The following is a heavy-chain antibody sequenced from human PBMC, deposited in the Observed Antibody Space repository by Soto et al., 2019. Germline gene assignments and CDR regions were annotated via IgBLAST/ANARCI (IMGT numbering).Heavy chain of an antibody. CDR3: AKGRGGFDS. CDR2: ISGGGGTT. CDR1: GFTFSSYG. J-gene: IGHJ5*01. D-gene: IGHD3-10*01. V-gene: IGHV3-NL1*01. Sequence: QVQLVESGGGVVQPGRSLRLSCAASGFTFSSYGMHWVRQAPGKGLEWVAVISGGGGTTYYADSVKGRFTISRDNSKNTVYLQMNSLKAEDTALYYCAKGRGGFDSWGQGILVTVSS.